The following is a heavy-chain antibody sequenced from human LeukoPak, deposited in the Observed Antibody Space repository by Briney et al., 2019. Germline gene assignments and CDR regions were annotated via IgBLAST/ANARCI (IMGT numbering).Heavy chain of an antibody. D-gene: IGHD2-15*01. V-gene: IGHV3-7*01. CDR1: GFTFRNYW. CDR2: TKPDGSAE. CDR3: ARDGGLNTNFEY. Sequence: PGGSLRPSCAASGFTFRNYWMGWVRQAPGKGLEWVANTKPDGSAEYYADSVRGRFTTSRDNANNFLYLQMNSLRAEDTAVYYCARDGGLNTNFEYWGQGTLVTVSS. J-gene: IGHJ4*02.